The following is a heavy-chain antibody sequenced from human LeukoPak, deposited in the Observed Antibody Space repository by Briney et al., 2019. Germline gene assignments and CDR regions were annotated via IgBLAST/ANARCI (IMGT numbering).Heavy chain of an antibody. CDR3: ARDCGFHTFDY. J-gene: IGHJ4*02. Sequence: PGGSLRLSCAASGFTFSSYWMSWVRQAPGKGLEYVANIKEDGSEKYYVDSVKGRFTISRDNAKNSLYLQMSSLRADDTAVYYCARDCGFHTFDYWGQGTLVTVSS. CDR1: GFTFSSYW. D-gene: IGHD2-21*01. CDR2: IKEDGSEK. V-gene: IGHV3-7*05.